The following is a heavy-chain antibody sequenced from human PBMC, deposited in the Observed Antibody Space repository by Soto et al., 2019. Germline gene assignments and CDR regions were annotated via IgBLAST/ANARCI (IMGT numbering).Heavy chain of an antibody. Sequence: SQTLSLPCAISGDSVSSNSAAWNWIRQSPSRGLEWLGRTYYRSKWYNDYAVSVKSRITINPDTSKNQFSLQLNSVTPEDTAVYYCARDKVNWNYYYYYGMDVWGQGTTVTVSS. CDR1: GDSVSSNSAA. D-gene: IGHD1-20*01. CDR3: ARDKVNWNYYYYYGMDV. V-gene: IGHV6-1*01. J-gene: IGHJ6*02. CDR2: TYYRSKWYN.